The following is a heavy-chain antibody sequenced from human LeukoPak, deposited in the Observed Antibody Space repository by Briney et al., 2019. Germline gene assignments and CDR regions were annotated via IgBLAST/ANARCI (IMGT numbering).Heavy chain of an antibody. Sequence: SVKVSCKASGGTFSSYTISWVRQAPGQGLEWMGGIIPIFGTANYAQKFQGRVTITTDESTSTAYMELSSLRSEDTAVYYCARGVPALKWLRFDYWGQGTLVTVSS. D-gene: IGHD5-12*01. J-gene: IGHJ4*02. CDR1: GGTFSSYT. V-gene: IGHV1-69*05. CDR2: IIPIFGTA. CDR3: ARGVPALKWLRFDY.